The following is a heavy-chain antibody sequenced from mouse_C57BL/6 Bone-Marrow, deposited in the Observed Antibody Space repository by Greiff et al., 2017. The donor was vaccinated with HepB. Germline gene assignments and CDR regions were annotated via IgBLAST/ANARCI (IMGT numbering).Heavy chain of an antibody. CDR2: ISYDGSN. CDR1: GYSITSGYY. D-gene: IGHD6-1*01. V-gene: IGHV3-6*01. CDR3: ARDAD. Sequence: DVKLQESGPGLVKPSQSLSLTCSVTGYSITSGYYWNWIRQFPGNKLEWMGYISYDGSNNYNPSLKNRISITRDTSKNQFFLKLNSVTTEDTATYYCARDADWGQGTLVTVSA. J-gene: IGHJ3*01.